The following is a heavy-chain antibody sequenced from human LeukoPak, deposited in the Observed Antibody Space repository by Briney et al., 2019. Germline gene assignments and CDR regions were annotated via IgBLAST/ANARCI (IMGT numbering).Heavy chain of an antibody. J-gene: IGHJ4*02. CDR3: ARPQSSSGYYWPFDD. CDR1: GFIVSSNY. CDR2: ISPSSGT. Sequence: PGGSLRLSCAASGFIVSSNYMNWVRQTPGKGLEWVSAISPSSGTFYADSVKGRFTISRDNSKNTLYPQMNSLRAEDTAVYYCARPQSSSGYYWPFDDWGQGTLVTVSS. D-gene: IGHD3-22*01. V-gene: IGHV3-53*01.